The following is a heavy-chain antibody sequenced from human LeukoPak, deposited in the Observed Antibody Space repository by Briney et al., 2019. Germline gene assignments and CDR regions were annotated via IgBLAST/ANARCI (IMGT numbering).Heavy chain of an antibody. Sequence: SETLSLTCTVSGGSISSYYWSWIRQPPGKGLEWIGYIYYSGSTNYNPSLKSRVTISVDTSKNQFSLKLSSVTAADTAVYYCARGESRYFDGLIQPSYYYYGMDVWGQGTTVTVSS. CDR3: ARGESRYFDGLIQPSYYYYGMDV. V-gene: IGHV4-59*01. J-gene: IGHJ6*02. CDR2: IYYSGST. D-gene: IGHD3-9*01. CDR1: GGSISSYY.